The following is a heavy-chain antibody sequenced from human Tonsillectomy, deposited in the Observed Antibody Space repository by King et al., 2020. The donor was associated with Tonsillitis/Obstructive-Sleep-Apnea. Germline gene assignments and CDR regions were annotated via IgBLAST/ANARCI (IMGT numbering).Heavy chain of an antibody. Sequence: QLVQSGAEVKKPGTSVKVSCKASGYTFTGYYMHWVRQAPGQGLEWMGWINPYTGGTNYAQKFQGRVTMTRDTSISTAYMELSGLRSDDTAVYYCARAPFGSGSPKFDNWGQGTLVTVSS. CDR2: INPYTGGT. D-gene: IGHD3-10*01. CDR3: ARAPFGSGSPKFDN. CDR1: GYTFTGYY. J-gene: IGHJ4*02. V-gene: IGHV1-2*02.